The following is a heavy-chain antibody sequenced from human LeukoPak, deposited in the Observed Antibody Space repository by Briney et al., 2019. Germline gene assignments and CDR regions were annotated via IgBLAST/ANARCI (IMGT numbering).Heavy chain of an antibody. V-gene: IGHV3-23*01. D-gene: IGHD6-19*01. CDR2: ISGSGGST. Sequence: GGSLRLSCAASGFTFSGYAMSWVRQAPGKGLEWVSAISGSGGSTYYADSVKGRFTISRDNSKNTLYLQMNGLRAEDTAVYYCAKEPRQWLGGAGYWGQGTLVTLSA. CDR1: GFTFSGYA. CDR3: AKEPRQWLGGAGY. J-gene: IGHJ4*02.